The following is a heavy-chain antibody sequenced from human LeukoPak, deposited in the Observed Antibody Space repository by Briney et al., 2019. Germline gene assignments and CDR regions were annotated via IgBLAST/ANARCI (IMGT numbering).Heavy chain of an antibody. CDR1: GGSISSYY. D-gene: IGHD3-22*01. CDR2: IYYSGST. Sequence: SETLSLTCTVSGGSISSYYWSWIRQLPGKGLEWIGYIYYSGSTNYNPSLKSRVTISVDTSKNQFSLKLSSVTAADTAVYYCARAGYDSSGYYYGFDPWGQGTLVTVSS. V-gene: IGHV4-59*01. CDR3: ARAGYDSSGYYYGFDP. J-gene: IGHJ5*02.